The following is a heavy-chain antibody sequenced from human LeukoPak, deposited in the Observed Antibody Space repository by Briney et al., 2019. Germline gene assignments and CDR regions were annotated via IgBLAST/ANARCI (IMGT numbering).Heavy chain of an antibody. CDR2: IYYNGST. D-gene: IGHD3-10*01. J-gene: IGHJ2*01. CDR1: DGSISSYY. CDR3: ARDLYASGNYRSYWYFDL. V-gene: IGHV4-59*01. Sequence: SETLSLTCTVSDGSISSYYWSWIRQPPGKGLEWIGYIYYNGSTNYNPSLKSRVTISVDTSKKQFSLKLNSVTAADTAVYYCARDLYASGNYRSYWYFDLWGRGTLVTVSS.